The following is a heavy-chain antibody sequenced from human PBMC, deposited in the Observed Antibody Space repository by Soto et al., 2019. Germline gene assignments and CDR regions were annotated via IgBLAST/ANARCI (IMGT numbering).Heavy chain of an antibody. Sequence: QITLKESGPTLVKPTQTLTLTCTFSGFSLSSTRVAVGWIRQPPGKALEWLALIYWDDDKRYSPFLKSRLTITKVTSKNQVVLTMTNMDPVDTATYYCAHNVVAGLGYYFDYWGQGTLVTVSS. D-gene: IGHD6-19*01. V-gene: IGHV2-5*02. CDR1: GFSLSSTRVA. CDR3: AHNVVAGLGYYFDY. CDR2: IYWDDDK. J-gene: IGHJ4*02.